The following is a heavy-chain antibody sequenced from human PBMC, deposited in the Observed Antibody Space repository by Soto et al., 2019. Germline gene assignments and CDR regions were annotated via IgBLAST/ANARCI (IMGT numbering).Heavy chain of an antibody. CDR1: GGSISSSSYY. CDR2: IYYSGST. J-gene: IGHJ3*02. CDR3: VSRKVNAFDI. V-gene: IGHV4-39*01. D-gene: IGHD4-4*01. Sequence: QLQLQESGPGLVKPSETLSLTCTVSGGSISSSSYYWGWIRQPPGKGLEWIGSIYYSGSTYNNPSLKSRVTTSVDTSKNQFSLTLRTVTDADTAVYYCVSRKVNAFDIWGQGTMVTVSS.